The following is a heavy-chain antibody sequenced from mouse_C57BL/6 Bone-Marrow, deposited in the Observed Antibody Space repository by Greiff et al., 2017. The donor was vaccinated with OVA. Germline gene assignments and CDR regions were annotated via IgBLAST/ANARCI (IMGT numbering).Heavy chain of an antibody. V-gene: IGHV1-69*01. D-gene: IGHD2-3*01. Sequence: QVQLQQPGAELVMPGASVKLSCKASGYTFTSYWMHWVKQRPGQGLEWFGEIDPSDSYTNYNQKFKGKSTLTVDKSSSTAYMQLSSLTSEDSAVYYCARDGYYYYYAMDYWGQGTSVTVSS. CDR3: ARDGYYYYYAMDY. J-gene: IGHJ4*01. CDR2: IDPSDSYT. CDR1: GYTFTSYW.